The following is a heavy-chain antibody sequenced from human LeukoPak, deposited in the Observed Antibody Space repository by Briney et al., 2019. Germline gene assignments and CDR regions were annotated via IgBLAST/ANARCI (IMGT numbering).Heavy chain of an antibody. CDR3: AREGGPYRPLDY. J-gene: IGHJ4*02. CDR1: GGSITQTNY. Sequence: SETLSLTCDVSGGSITQTNYWTWARQPPGKGLEWIGEVNLQGSTNYTPSLMRRVAISVDTSANHVSLQLTSVTAADTAVYYCAREGGPYRPLDYSGQGTLVTVSS. V-gene: IGHV4-4*02. CDR2: VNLQGST.